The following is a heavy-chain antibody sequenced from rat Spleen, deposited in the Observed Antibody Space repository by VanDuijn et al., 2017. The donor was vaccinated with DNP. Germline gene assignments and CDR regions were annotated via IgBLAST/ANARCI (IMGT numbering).Heavy chain of an antibody. V-gene: IGHV5S23*01. CDR1: GFTFSNHG. CDR2: ISTGGGIT. Sequence: EVQLVESGGGLVQPGRSLKLSCAVSGFTFSNHGMAWVRQAPTKGLEWVASISTGGGITYYRDSVKGRFTISRDNAKNTLYLQMNSLRSEDMATYYCVRWNSGHFDYWGQGVMVPVSS. CDR3: VRWNSGHFDY. J-gene: IGHJ2*01. D-gene: IGHD4-3*01.